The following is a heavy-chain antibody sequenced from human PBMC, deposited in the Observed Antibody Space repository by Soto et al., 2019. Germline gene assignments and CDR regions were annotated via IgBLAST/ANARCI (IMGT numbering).Heavy chain of an antibody. Sequence: GGSLRLSCVVSGFSVSTNYTSWVRQAPGKGLEWVAVISYDGSNKYYADSVKGRFTISRDNSKNTLYLQMNSLRAEDTAVYYCAMKGPYYYDSSGPDYFDYWGQGTLVTVSS. J-gene: IGHJ4*02. CDR1: GFSVSTNY. CDR3: AMKGPYYYDSSGPDYFDY. V-gene: IGHV3-30*03. CDR2: ISYDGSNK. D-gene: IGHD3-22*01.